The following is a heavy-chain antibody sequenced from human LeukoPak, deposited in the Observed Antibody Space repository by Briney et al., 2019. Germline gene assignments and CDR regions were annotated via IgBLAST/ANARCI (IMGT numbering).Heavy chain of an antibody. CDR1: GFTLNTYW. CDR2: IKQDGSEK. Sequence: GGSLRLSCAASGFTLNTYWMSWVRQAPGKGLEWVANIKQDGSEKNYVDSVKGRFTISRDNAKNSLYLQMNSLRAEDTAVYYCARDGRPGYSSGFDYWGQGTLVTVSS. D-gene: IGHD5-18*01. CDR3: ARDGRPGYSSGFDY. J-gene: IGHJ4*02. V-gene: IGHV3-7*01.